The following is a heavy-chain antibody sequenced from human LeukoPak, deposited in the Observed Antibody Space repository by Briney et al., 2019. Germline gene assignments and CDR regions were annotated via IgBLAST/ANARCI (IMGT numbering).Heavy chain of an antibody. J-gene: IGHJ3*02. Sequence: SETLSLTCAVYGGSFSGYYWSWIRQPPGKGLEWFGEINHSGSTNYNPSLKSRVTISVDTSKNQFSLKLSSVTAADTAVYYCAGSYYYDSSGSDAFDIWGQGTMVTVSS. CDR2: INHSGST. CDR3: AGSYYYDSSGSDAFDI. D-gene: IGHD3-22*01. CDR1: GGSFSGYY. V-gene: IGHV4-34*01.